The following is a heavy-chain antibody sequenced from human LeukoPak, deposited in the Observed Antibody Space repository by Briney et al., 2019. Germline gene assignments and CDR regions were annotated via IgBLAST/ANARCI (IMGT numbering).Heavy chain of an antibody. D-gene: IGHD4-17*01. CDR3: ARGVPDYGPTWWFDP. J-gene: IGHJ5*02. V-gene: IGHV4-31*03. Sequence: PSQTLSLTCTVSGGSISSGGYYWSWIRQHPGKGLEWIGYIYYSGSTYYNPSLKSRVTISVDTSKNQFSLKLSSVTAADTAVYYWARGVPDYGPTWWFDPWGQGTLVTVSS. CDR1: GGSISSGGYY. CDR2: IYYSGST.